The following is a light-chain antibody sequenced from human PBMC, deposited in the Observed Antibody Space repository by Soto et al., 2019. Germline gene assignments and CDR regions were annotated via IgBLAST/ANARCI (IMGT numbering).Light chain of an antibody. CDR3: QHYNSYSEA. V-gene: IGKV1-5*03. Sequence: DLQMTQSPSTLSASVGDRVTITCRASHTISSWLAWYQQKPGKAPKLLIYKASTLKSGVPSRFSGSGSGTEFTLTISSLQPDDFATYYCQHYNSYSEAFGQGTKV. CDR1: HTISSW. CDR2: KAS. J-gene: IGKJ1*01.